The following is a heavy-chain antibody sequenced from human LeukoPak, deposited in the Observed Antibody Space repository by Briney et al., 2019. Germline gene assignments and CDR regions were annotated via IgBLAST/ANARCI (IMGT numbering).Heavy chain of an antibody. D-gene: IGHD3-22*01. V-gene: IGHV3-23*01. Sequence: GGSLRLSCAASGFTFSSYGMSWVRQAPGKGLEWVSAISGSGGGTYYADSVKGRFTISRDNSKNTLYLQMNSLRAEDTAVYYCAKEQVYYDSSGYYYLYGNDYWGQGTLVTVSS. CDR3: AKEQVYYDSSGYYYLYGNDY. CDR1: GFTFSSYG. CDR2: ISGSGGGT. J-gene: IGHJ4*02.